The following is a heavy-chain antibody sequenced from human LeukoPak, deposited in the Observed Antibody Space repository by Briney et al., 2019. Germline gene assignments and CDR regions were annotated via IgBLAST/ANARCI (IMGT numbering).Heavy chain of an antibody. Sequence: QTGGSLRLSCTASGFTFGDYAMSWVRQAPGKGLEWVGFIRSKEYGGTIEYAASVKGRFTISRDDARGIAFLQMNSLKIEDTAVYYCARDRGVGYPITWRGGLYNFDYWSQGTLVTVSS. D-gene: IGHD2-2*03. J-gene: IGHJ4*02. CDR3: ARDRGVGYPITWRGGLYNFDY. V-gene: IGHV3-49*04. CDR2: IRSKEYGGTI. CDR1: GFTFGDYA.